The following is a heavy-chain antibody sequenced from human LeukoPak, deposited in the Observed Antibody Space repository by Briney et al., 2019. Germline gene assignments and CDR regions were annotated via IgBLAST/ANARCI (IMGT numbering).Heavy chain of an antibody. CDR1: GGSVINTNW. V-gene: IGHV4-4*02. D-gene: IGHD3-3*01. CDR2: VHLDGRT. J-gene: IGHJ4*02. Sequence: SETLSLTCGVSGGSVINTNWWTWVRQPPGKGLEWIGEVHLDGRTNYNPSLESRLTMSVDVSENQVSLKLTSVTAAGTAVYYCAREGGFYRPLDYSGQGTLVTVSS. CDR3: AREGGFYRPLDY.